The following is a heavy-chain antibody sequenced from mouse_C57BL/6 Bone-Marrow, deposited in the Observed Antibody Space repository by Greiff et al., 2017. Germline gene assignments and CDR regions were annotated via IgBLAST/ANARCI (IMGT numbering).Heavy chain of an antibody. CDR2: ISSGGDYI. D-gene: IGHD1-1*01. CDR1: GFTFSSYA. J-gene: IGHJ3*01. CDR3: TRGGDYGSSYGWFAY. V-gene: IGHV5-9-1*02. Sequence: VQLVESGEGLVKPGGSLKLSCAASGFTFSSYAMSWVRQTPEKRLEWVAYISSGGDYIYYADTVKGRFTISRDNARNTLDLQMSSLKSEDTAMYYCTRGGDYGSSYGWFAYWGQGTLVTVSA.